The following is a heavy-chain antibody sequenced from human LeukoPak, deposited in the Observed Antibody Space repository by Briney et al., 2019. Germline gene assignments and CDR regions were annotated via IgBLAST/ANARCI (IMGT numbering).Heavy chain of an antibody. CDR1: GFTFNRFY. CDR2: ISSNGATT. J-gene: IGHJ4*02. Sequence: GGSLRLSCSASGFTFNRFYLHWVRQAPGKGLEFVSQISSNGATTYYADSVKGRFTISRDNSKNTLYLQMSSLRADDTAVYYCAKDEEYCSSTSCYTHDYWGQGTLVTVSS. D-gene: IGHD2-2*02. CDR3: AKDEEYCSSTSCYTHDY. V-gene: IGHV3-64D*06.